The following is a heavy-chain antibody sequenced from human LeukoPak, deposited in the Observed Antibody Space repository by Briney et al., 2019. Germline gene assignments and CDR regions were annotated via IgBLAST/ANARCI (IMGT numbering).Heavy chain of an antibody. J-gene: IGHJ3*02. CDR2: IRYDGSNK. CDR1: GFPFSTYG. D-gene: IGHD2-2*01. CDR3: AKSAACSSTSCAMGDAFDI. Sequence: PGGSLRLSCAASGFPFSTYGMHWVRQAPGKGLEWVAFIRYDGSNKSYSDSVKGRFTISRDNSKNTLYLQMNSLRAEDTAVYYCAKSAACSSTSCAMGDAFDIWGQGTMVTVSS. V-gene: IGHV3-30*02.